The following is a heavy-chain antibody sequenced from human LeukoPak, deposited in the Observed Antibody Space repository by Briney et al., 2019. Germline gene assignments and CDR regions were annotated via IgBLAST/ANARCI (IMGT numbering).Heavy chain of an antibody. CDR2: IYTSGST. CDR1: GGSISSYY. V-gene: IGHV4-4*07. CDR3: AREEVLLDNNWFDS. Sequence: SETLSLTCTVSGGSISSYYWSWIRQPAGKGLEWIGRIYTSGSTKYNPSLKSRVTISADTSKNQFSLKVSSVTAADTAMYYCAREEVLLDNNWFDSWGQGTQVTVSS. J-gene: IGHJ5*01. D-gene: IGHD3/OR15-3a*01.